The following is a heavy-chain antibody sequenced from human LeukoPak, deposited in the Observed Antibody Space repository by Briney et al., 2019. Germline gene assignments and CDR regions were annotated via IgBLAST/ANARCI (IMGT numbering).Heavy chain of an antibody. D-gene: IGHD3-22*01. CDR2: IYYSGST. V-gene: IGHV4-59*01. Sequence: SETLSLTCTVSGGSISSYYWSWIRQPPGKGLEWIGYIYYSGSTNYNPSLKSRVTISVDTSENQFSLKLSSVTAADTAVYYCARENYYDSSGYYGIYYYYGMDVWGQGTTVTVSS. J-gene: IGHJ6*02. CDR1: GGSISSYY. CDR3: ARENYYDSSGYYGIYYYYGMDV.